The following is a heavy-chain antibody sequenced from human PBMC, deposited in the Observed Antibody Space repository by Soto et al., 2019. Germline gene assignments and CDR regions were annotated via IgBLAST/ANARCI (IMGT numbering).Heavy chain of an antibody. V-gene: IGHV1-69*01. CDR3: VRDRRIYYSDPHDEFVASDYEM. J-gene: IGHJ3*02. CDR1: GGIFGSHG. CDR2: FIPIFRTL. D-gene: IGHD3-22*01. Sequence: QVQLIQSEAEVKKPGSSVRVSCTASGGIFGSHGFSWVRQAPGQRLEWVGGFIPIFRTLTYIAKFQARVRIAAYESTNTVYLDLSSLTSEDTAVYYCVRDRRIYYSDPHDEFVASDYEMWGQGTMVSVSS.